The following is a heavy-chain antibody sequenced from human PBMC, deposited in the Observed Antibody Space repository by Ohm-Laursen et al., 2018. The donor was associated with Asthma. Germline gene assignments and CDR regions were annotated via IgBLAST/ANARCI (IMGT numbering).Heavy chain of an antibody. CDR2: INFVLVTT. J-gene: IGHJ4*02. Sequence: VASVTVSCKSSGGTFSNYVIGWARQAPGQGLGWLGGINFVLVTTDYGQKFRGRVTITADESTATVFMELSSLRSDDTALYYCGRKRGSCITSTCYSLDFWGQGTLITVSS. V-gene: IGHV1-69*13. D-gene: IGHD2-15*01. CDR1: GGTFSNYV. CDR3: GRKRGSCITSTCYSLDF.